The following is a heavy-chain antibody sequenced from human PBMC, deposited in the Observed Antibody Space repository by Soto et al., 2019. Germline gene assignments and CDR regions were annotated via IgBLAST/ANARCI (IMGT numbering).Heavy chain of an antibody. D-gene: IGHD1-1*01. Sequence: QCHLVQSGAEVKKPGASVKVSCKGSGYAFTTYGITWVRPAPGQGLEWMGWISAHNGNTNYAQKLQGRVTVTRDTSTSTAYMELRSLRSADTAVYYCARGRYGDYWGQGALVTVS. V-gene: IGHV1-18*01. J-gene: IGHJ4*02. CDR2: ISAHNGNT. CDR1: GYAFTTYG. CDR3: ARGRYGDY.